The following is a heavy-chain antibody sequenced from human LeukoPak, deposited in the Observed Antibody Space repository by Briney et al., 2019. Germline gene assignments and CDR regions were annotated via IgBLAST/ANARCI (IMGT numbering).Heavy chain of an antibody. CDR1: GFTFSNYW. V-gene: IGHV3-7*01. D-gene: IGHD2-2*01. J-gene: IGHJ4*02. CDR3: ARLRYCSSSSCYGGSDY. Sequence: GGSLRLSCAASGFTFSNYWMTWVRQAPGKGLEWVSNIKEDGSDKYYVDSVKCRFTISRDNAEKSLYRQMNSLRAKDTAVYYCARLRYCSSSSCYGGSDYWGQGTLVTVSS. CDR2: IKEDGSDK.